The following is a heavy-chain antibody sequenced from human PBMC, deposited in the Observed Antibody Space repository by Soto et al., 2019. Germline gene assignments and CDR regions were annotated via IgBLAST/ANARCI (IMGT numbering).Heavy chain of an antibody. Sequence: SETLSLTCAVSGGSISGNHWWGWVRQPPGGGLEWIGEIFHAGNTHYNPSLEGRVTISVGRSKSQFSLELNSVTAADTAVYYCARQRTPDCRGGSCYTWSFDSWGQGTLVTVSS. J-gene: IGHJ4*02. CDR3: ARQRTPDCRGGSCYTWSFDS. D-gene: IGHD2-15*01. V-gene: IGHV4-4*02. CDR1: GGSISGNHW. CDR2: IFHAGNT.